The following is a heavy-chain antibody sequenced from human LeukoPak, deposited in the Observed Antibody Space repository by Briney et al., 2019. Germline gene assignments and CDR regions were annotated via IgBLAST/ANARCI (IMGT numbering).Heavy chain of an antibody. J-gene: IGHJ3*02. D-gene: IGHD3-16*02. V-gene: IGHV3-21*01. CDR1: GYTFSHYS. CDR3: VSGNDPDSTWENYRLDAFDI. CDR2: IGCTSGYI. Sequence: GGSLRLSCAASGYTFSHYSVNWVRQAPGKGLEWVSSIGCTSGYIYYADSVKGRFTISRDNTKSSLYLQMNSLRAEDTAVYYCVSGNDPDSTWENYRLDAFDIWGQGTTVIVSS.